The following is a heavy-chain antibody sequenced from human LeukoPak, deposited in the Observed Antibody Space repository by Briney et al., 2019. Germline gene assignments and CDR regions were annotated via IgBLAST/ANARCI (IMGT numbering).Heavy chain of an antibody. J-gene: IGHJ3*02. Sequence: ASVKVSCKASGYTFTSYYMHRVRQAPGQGLEWMGIINPSGGSTSYAQKFQGRVTMTRDTSTSTVHMELSSLRSEDTAVYYCARAKIFGVVIDAFDIWGQGTMVTVSS. D-gene: IGHD3-3*01. CDR1: GYTFTSYY. CDR3: ARAKIFGVVIDAFDI. V-gene: IGHV1-46*03. CDR2: INPSGGST.